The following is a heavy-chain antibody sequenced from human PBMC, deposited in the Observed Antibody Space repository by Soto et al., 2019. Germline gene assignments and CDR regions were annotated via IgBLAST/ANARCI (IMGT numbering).Heavy chain of an antibody. CDR1: GGSFSGYY. J-gene: IGHJ4*02. D-gene: IGHD3-3*01. Sequence: LSLTCAVYGGSFSGYYWSWIRQPPGKGLEWIGEINHSGSTNYNPSLKSRVPISVDTSKNQFSLKLSSVTAADTAVYYCARLNRPFTIFGVVRPRSSFDYWGQGTLVTVSS. CDR3: ARLNRPFTIFGVVRPRSSFDY. V-gene: IGHV4-34*01. CDR2: INHSGST.